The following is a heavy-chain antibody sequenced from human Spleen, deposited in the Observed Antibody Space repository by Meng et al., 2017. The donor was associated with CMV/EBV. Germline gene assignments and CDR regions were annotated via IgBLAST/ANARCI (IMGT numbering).Heavy chain of an antibody. CDR1: GYTFTSYG. D-gene: IGHD6-13*01. CDR3: ARDSGSSWYAEPDYSFDY. J-gene: IGHJ4*02. V-gene: IGHV1-18*01. CDR2: ISAYNGNT. Sequence: ASVKVSCKASGYTFTSYGISWVRQAPGQGLEWMGWISAYNGNTNYAQKVQGRVTMTTDTSTSTAYMELRSLRSDDTAMYYCARDSGSSWYAEPDYSFDYWGQGTLVTVSS.